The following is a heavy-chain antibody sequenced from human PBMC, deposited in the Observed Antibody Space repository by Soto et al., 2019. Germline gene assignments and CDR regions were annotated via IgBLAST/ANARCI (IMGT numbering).Heavy chain of an antibody. CDR2: IYDSGSS. J-gene: IGHJ4*02. V-gene: IGHV4-30-4*01. CDR1: GASISSGDYF. D-gene: IGHD5-12*01. Sequence: PSETLSLTCTVSGASISSGDYFWSWIRQSPGKGLQWIGYIYDSGSSYYNPSLKSRVSMSVDTSKNQFSLKLSSVIAADTAVYYCAREKGYISGPKNFDYWGQGTLVTVSS. CDR3: AREKGYISGPKNFDY.